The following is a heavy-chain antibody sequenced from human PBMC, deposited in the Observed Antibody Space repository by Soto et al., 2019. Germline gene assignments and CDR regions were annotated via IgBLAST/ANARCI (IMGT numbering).Heavy chain of an antibody. J-gene: IGHJ2*01. D-gene: IGHD3-3*01. CDR1: GYKFSDYY. V-gene: IGHV1-2*04. CDR3: ARDPGIPGRFWYFDL. Sequence: QVLLVHSGAEMKKPGASVKVSCKASGYKFSDYYIHWVRRAPGQGLEWMGWVNPKRGDAIYAQKFQGWVTMTRDAAISTAYLELNRLSSDDTATYYCARDPGIPGRFWYFDLWGRGTLITVSS. CDR2: VNPKRGDA.